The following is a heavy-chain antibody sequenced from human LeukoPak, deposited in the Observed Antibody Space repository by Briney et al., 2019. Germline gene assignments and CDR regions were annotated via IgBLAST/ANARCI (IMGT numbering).Heavy chain of an antibody. CDR1: GFTFSSYS. CDR3: ARDNWNYWSSDY. Sequence: GGSLRLSCAASGFTFSSYSMNWVRQAPGKGLEWVSSISSSSSYIYYADSVRGRFTISRDNAKNSLYLQMNSLRAEDTAVYYCARDNWNYWSSDYWGQGTLVTVSS. CDR2: ISSSSSYI. V-gene: IGHV3-21*01. J-gene: IGHJ4*02. D-gene: IGHD1-7*01.